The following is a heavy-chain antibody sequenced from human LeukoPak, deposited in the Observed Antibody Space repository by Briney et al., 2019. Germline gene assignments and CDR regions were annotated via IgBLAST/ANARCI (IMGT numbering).Heavy chain of an antibody. Sequence: GGSLRLSCAASGFTFSSYWMNWVRQAPGKGLVWVSRIASDGSSTTYADSVKGRFSISRDNAKNTLYLQMNSLRAEDTAVYYCARGRDGSQSPIDDWGQGTLVTVSS. CDR3: ARGRDGSQSPIDD. V-gene: IGHV3-74*01. CDR1: GFTFSSYW. J-gene: IGHJ4*02. CDR2: IASDGSST. D-gene: IGHD5-24*01.